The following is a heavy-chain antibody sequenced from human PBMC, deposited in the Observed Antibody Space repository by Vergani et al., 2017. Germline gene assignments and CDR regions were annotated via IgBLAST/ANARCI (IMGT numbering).Heavy chain of an antibody. V-gene: IGHV1-69*17. CDR1: GGTFSSYA. CDR3: ARREIFVSAPTSGLEH. Sequence: QVQLVQSGAEVKKPGSSVKVSCKASGGTFSSYAISWVRQAPGQGLEWMGGIIPIFGIANYAQKFQGRVTITADKSTSTAYMELSSLRSEDTAVYYFARREIFVSAPTSGLEHWGQGTLVTVSS. CDR2: IIPIFGIA. D-gene: IGHD3-3*01. J-gene: IGHJ4*02.